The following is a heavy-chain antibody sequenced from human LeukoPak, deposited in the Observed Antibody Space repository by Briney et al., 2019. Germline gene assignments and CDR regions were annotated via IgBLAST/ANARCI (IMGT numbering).Heavy chain of an antibody. D-gene: IGHD3-3*01. Sequence: SSETLSLTCAVSGYSISSGYYWGWIRQPPGKGLEWIGSIYHSGSTYYNPSLKSRVTMSVDTSKNQFSLKLSSVTAADTAVYYCARAMYYDFWSGYPNFDYWGQGTLVTVSS. CDR1: GYSISSGYY. CDR3: ARAMYYDFWSGYPNFDY. CDR2: IYHSGST. V-gene: IGHV4-38-2*01. J-gene: IGHJ4*02.